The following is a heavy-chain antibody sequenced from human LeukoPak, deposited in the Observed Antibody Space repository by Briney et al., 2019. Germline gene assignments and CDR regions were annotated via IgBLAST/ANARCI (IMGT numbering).Heavy chain of an antibody. V-gene: IGHV1-2*04. CDR3: ARGYCSSTSCYGWFDP. Sequence: ASVKVSCKASGYTFTGYYMHWVRQAPGQGLEWMGWINPNSGGTNYAQEFQGWVTMTRDTSISTAYMELSRLRSDDTAVYYCARGYCSSTSCYGWFDPWGQGTLVTVSS. CDR2: INPNSGGT. D-gene: IGHD2-2*01. CDR1: GYTFTGYY. J-gene: IGHJ5*02.